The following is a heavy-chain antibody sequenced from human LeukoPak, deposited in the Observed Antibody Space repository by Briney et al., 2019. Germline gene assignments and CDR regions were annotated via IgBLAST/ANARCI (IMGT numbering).Heavy chain of an antibody. V-gene: IGHV4-39*01. D-gene: IGHD1-26*01. CDR3: AAPIVGAASDF. Sequence: PSETLSLTCTVSGGSISSSSYYWGWIRQPPGKGLEWIGSIYYSGSTYYNPSLKSRVTISVDTSKNQFSLKLSSVTAADTAVYHCAAPIVGAASDFWGQGTLVTVSS. J-gene: IGHJ4*02. CDR2: IYYSGST. CDR1: GGSISSSSYY.